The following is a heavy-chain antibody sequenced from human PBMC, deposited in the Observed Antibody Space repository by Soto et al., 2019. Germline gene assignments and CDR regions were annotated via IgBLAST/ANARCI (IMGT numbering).Heavy chain of an antibody. CDR1: GYTFTSYG. J-gene: IGHJ4*02. Sequence: GASVKVSCKASGYTFTSYGISWVRQAPGQGLEWMGWISAYNGNTNYAQKLQGRVTMTTDTSTSTAYMELRSLRSDDTAVYYCARGPVKYCDIFQVECFDSWGQGTLVTVSS. D-gene: IGHD3-9*01. CDR3: ARGPVKYCDIFQVECFDS. CDR2: ISAYNGNT. V-gene: IGHV1-18*04.